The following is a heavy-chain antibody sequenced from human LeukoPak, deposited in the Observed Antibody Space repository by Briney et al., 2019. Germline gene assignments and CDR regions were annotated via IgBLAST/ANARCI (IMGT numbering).Heavy chain of an antibody. V-gene: IGHV3-11*01. CDR2: ISGSTNTM. CDR3: AVVSSGGPYYLDF. J-gene: IGHJ4*02. CDR1: GFPFSDFY. Sequence: KPGGSLRLSCAASGFPFSDFYMTWIRQAPGKGLEWISYISGSTNTMYYADSVKGRFTISRDNAKRSLWLQMNSLRAEDTAVYYCAVVSSGGPYYLDFWGQGTLVTVSS. D-gene: IGHD6-19*01.